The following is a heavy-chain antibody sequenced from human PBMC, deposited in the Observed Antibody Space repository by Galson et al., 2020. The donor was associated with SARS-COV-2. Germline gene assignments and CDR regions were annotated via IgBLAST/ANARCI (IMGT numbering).Heavy chain of an antibody. D-gene: IGHD4-17*01. CDR2: IIPIFGTA. CDR1: GGTFSSYA. V-gene: IGHV1-69*13. Sequence: SVTVSCKASGGTFSSYAISWVRQAPGQGLEWMGGIIPIFGTANYAQKFQGRVTITADESTSTAYMELSSLRSEDTAVYYCARYDYGDYETPGGDYYYGMDVWGQGTTVTVSS. J-gene: IGHJ6*02. CDR3: ARYDYGDYETPGGDYYYGMDV.